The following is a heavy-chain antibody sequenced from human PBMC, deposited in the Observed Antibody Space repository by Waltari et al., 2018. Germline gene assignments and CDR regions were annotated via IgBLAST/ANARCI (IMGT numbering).Heavy chain of an antibody. D-gene: IGHD7-27*01. CDR3: ARDRWGESHGYGY. J-gene: IGHJ4*02. CDR1: GYTFTVYY. Sequence: QVQLVQSGVEVKKPGASVRVSCKASGYTFTVYYRHWIRQAPGQGPEWMGWINPNNCATHYAQKFQGRVTMTRDTSINTAYLEVTSDDTAVYFCARDRWGESHGYGYWGRGTLVTVSS. V-gene: IGHV1-2*02. CDR2: INPNNCAT.